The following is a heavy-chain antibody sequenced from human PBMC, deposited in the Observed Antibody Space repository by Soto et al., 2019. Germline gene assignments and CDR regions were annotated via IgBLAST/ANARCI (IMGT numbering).Heavy chain of an antibody. J-gene: IGHJ4*02. CDR3: ARADYYDSIPPHFDY. V-gene: IGHV3-33*01. D-gene: IGHD3-22*01. CDR2: IWYDGSNK. CDR1: GFTFSSYG. Sequence: GGSLRLSCAASGFTFSSYGMHWVRQAPGKGLEWVAVIWYDGSNKYYADSVKGRFTISRDNSKNTLYLQMNSLRAEDTAVYYCARADYYDSIPPHFDYWGQGTLVTVSS.